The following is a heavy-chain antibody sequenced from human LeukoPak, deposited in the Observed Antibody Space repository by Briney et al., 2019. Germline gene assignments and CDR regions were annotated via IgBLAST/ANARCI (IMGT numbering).Heavy chain of an antibody. CDR1: AFNFNNYG. V-gene: IGHV3-30*02. D-gene: IGHD4-17*01. CDR2: IRYDGHTE. Sequence: PGGSLRLSCEASAFNFNNYGMHWVRQAPGKGLEWVAFIRYDGHTEYYADSVKGRFTISRDDSKDTLYLQLNSLRPEDTAVYYCAKDYGDYGVYSTLDYWGQGTLVTVSS. J-gene: IGHJ4*02. CDR3: AKDYGDYGVYSTLDY.